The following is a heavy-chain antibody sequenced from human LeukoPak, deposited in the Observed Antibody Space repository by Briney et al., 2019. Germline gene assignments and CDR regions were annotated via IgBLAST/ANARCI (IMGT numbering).Heavy chain of an antibody. D-gene: IGHD3-16*01. Sequence: GGSLRLSCAASGFTFSRYSMNWVRQAPGKGLEWVSSISSSSSYRYYADSVKGRFTISRDNAKRSLHLQMNSLRAEDTAVYYCMSYAGRSDDYWGQGTLVTVSS. CDR2: ISSSSSYR. J-gene: IGHJ4*02. CDR3: MSYAGRSDDY. V-gene: IGHV3-21*01. CDR1: GFTFSRYS.